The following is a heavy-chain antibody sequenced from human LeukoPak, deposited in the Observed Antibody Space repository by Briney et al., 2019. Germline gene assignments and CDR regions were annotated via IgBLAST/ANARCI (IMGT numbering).Heavy chain of an antibody. CDR3: AKAELGVDTFFDY. CDR2: LSGSGAGT. CDR1: GFTFNKYA. V-gene: IGHV3-23*01. D-gene: IGHD3-3*01. J-gene: IGHJ4*02. Sequence: TGGSLRLSCAASGFTFNKYAMNWVRQAPGRGLEWVATLSGSGAGTYYSDSVQGRFTISRDNSKRTLFLQMNSLRAEDTAFYYCAKAELGVDTFFDYWGQGTLVTVSS.